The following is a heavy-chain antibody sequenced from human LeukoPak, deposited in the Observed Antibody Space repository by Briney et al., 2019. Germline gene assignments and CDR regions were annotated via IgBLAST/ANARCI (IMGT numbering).Heavy chain of an antibody. J-gene: IGHJ3*02. Sequence: SDTLSLTCTVCGGSISSYYWSWIRQPPGKALEWIGYIYYSGSTNYNPSLKSRVTISVDTSKNQFSLKLSSVTAADTAVYYCARDRGYCSSTSCYVRRNDAFDIWGQGTMVTVSS. D-gene: IGHD2-2*01. CDR1: GGSISSYY. V-gene: IGHV4-59*01. CDR3: ARDRGYCSSTSCYVRRNDAFDI. CDR2: IYYSGST.